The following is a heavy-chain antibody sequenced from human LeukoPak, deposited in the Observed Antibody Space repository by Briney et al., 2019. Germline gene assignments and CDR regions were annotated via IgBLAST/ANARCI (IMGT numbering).Heavy chain of an antibody. Sequence: GGSLRLSCAASGFTFSSYGMHWVRQAPGKGLEWVAVISYDGSNKYYADSVKGRFTISRDNSKNTLYLQMNSLRAEDTAVYYCAKDIHGSASYYPDVFYIWGPETMVTVSS. J-gene: IGHJ3*02. V-gene: IGHV3-30*18. CDR2: ISYDGSNK. CDR3: AKDIHGSASYYPDVFYI. D-gene: IGHD3-10*01. CDR1: GFTFSSYG.